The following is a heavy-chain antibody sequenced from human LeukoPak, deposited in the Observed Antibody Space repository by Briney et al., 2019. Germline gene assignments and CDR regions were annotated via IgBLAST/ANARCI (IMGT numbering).Heavy chain of an antibody. CDR2: ISGSGGGT. Sequence: GGSLRLSCAASGFTSSSHAMSWVRQAPGKGLEWVSGISGSGGGTSYADSVKGRFTISGDNSKNTLYLQMNSLRAEDTAIYYCAKCGVNFNYFDSWGQGTLVTVSS. CDR3: AKCGVNFNYFDS. D-gene: IGHD4/OR15-4a*01. CDR1: GFTSSSHA. V-gene: IGHV3-23*01. J-gene: IGHJ4*02.